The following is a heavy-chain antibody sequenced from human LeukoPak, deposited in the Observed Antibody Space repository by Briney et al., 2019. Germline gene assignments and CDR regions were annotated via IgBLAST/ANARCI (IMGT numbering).Heavy chain of an antibody. Sequence: GGSLRLSCAASGVTLSTYAMSWARQAPGKGLEWVSGISSSGSGDNTYYADSVKGRFTISRDNSKNTLYLQMNSLRAEDTAVYYCAVSLSTRRSNVNNWFDPWGQGTLVTVSS. V-gene: IGHV3-23*01. J-gene: IGHJ5*02. D-gene: IGHD2-8*01. CDR2: ISSSGSGDNT. CDR3: AVSLSTRRSNVNNWFDP. CDR1: GVTLSTYA.